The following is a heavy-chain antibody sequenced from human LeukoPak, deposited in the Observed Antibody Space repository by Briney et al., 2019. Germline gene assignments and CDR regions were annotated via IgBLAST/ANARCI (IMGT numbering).Heavy chain of an antibody. CDR2: ISGSGGST. J-gene: IGHJ4*02. D-gene: IGHD3-22*01. Sequence: VGSLRLSCAASGFTFSSYAMSWVRQAPGKGLEWVSAISGSGGSTYYADSVKGRFTISRDNSKNTLYLQMNSLRAEDTAVYYCAKVTPLVVVVTSFDYWGQGTLVTVSS. CDR3: AKVTPLVVVVTSFDY. CDR1: GFTFSSYA. V-gene: IGHV3-23*01.